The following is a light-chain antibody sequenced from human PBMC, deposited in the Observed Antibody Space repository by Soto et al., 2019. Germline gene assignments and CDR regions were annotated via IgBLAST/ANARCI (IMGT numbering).Light chain of an antibody. J-gene: IGKJ4*01. Sequence: DIQMTQSASSLSAAVGDRVTITCQASQDISNYLNWYQQKPGKAPKLLIYDASNLETGVPSRFSGSGSGTDFTFTISSLQPEYIATYYCQQYDNLPLTFGGGTKVDIK. CDR1: QDISNY. CDR3: QQYDNLPLT. V-gene: IGKV1-33*01. CDR2: DAS.